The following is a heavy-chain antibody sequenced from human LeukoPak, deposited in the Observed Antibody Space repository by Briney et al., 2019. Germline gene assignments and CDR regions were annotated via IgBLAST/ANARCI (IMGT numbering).Heavy chain of an antibody. V-gene: IGHV3-23*01. J-gene: IGHJ4*02. CDR1: GFTFSSYA. CDR3: AKGGPSSGWYIFDY. D-gene: IGHD6-19*01. Sequence: GGSLRLSCAASGFTFSSYAMSWVRQAPGKGLEWVSGISGSGGSTNYADSVKGRFTISRDNSKNTLYLQMNNVRVEDTAVYYCAKGGPSSGWYIFDYWGQGTLVTVSS. CDR2: ISGSGGST.